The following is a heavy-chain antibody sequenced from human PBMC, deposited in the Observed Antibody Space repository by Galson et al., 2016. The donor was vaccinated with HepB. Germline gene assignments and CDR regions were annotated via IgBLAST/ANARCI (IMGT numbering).Heavy chain of an antibody. J-gene: IGHJ4*02. Sequence: SETLSLTCAVYGGSFNAYYWTWIRQAPGKGLEWIGEINYTGSTKYNPSLKSRVNISVDTSENQFPRKLRSMTAADTAMYYCARSSGNPSHFDLWGRGTLVTVSS. CDR2: INYTGST. D-gene: IGHD3-10*01. CDR3: ARSSGNPSHFDL. CDR1: GGSFNAYY. V-gene: IGHV4-34*01.